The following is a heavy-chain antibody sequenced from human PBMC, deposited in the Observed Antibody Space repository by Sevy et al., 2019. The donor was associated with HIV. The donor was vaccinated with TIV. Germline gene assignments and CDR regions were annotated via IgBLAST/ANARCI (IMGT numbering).Heavy chain of an antibody. V-gene: IGHV3-48*02. CDR1: GFTFSSYS. CDR2: ISSSSGTI. Sequence: GESLKISCAASGFTFSSYSMNWVRQAPGKGLEWVSYISSSSGTIYYADSVKGRFTISRDNAKNSLYLQMNSLRDEDTAVYYCARDRNVVVVAAINWFDPWGQGTLVTVSS. D-gene: IGHD2-15*01. J-gene: IGHJ5*02. CDR3: ARDRNVVVVAAINWFDP.